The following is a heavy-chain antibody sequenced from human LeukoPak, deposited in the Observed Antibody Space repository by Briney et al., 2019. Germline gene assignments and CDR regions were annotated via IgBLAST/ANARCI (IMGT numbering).Heavy chain of an antibody. CDR2: INAGNGNT. D-gene: IGHD7-27*01. Sequence: ASVKVSCKASGYTFTSYAMHWVRQAPGQRLEWMGWINAGNGNTKYSQKFQGRVTITRDTSASTAYMELSSLRSEDTAVYYCARESRTGGGPRFDHWGQGTLVTVSS. J-gene: IGHJ4*02. V-gene: IGHV1-3*01. CDR3: ARESRTGGGPRFDH. CDR1: GYTFTSYA.